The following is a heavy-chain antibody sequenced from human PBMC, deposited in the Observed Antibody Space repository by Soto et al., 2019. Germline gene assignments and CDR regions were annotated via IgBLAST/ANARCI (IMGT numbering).Heavy chain of an antibody. J-gene: IGHJ6*02. V-gene: IGHV3-30-3*01. CDR3: ARDLEDIVVVPAAMLGTYYYYALDV. D-gene: IGHD2-2*01. CDR1: GFTFSRYA. Sequence: QVQLVESGGGVVQPGRSLRLSCAASGFTFSRYAMHWVRQAPGKGLEWVAVIPYDGSNKYYADSVKGRFTISRDNSRNTLYLQMNSLRPEDTAVYYCARDLEDIVVVPAAMLGTYYYYALDVWGQGTAVTVSS. CDR2: IPYDGSNK.